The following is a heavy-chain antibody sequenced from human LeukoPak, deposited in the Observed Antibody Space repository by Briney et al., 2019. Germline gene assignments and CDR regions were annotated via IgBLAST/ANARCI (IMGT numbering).Heavy chain of an antibody. CDR1: GGSISSGDYY. CDR3: ARPYYYDSRIDP. J-gene: IGHJ5*02. Sequence: SQTLSLTCTVSGGSISSGDYYWSWIRQPPGKGLEWVAYMYYSGSTYYNPSLKSRVTMSADTSKNQLSLKLSSVTAADTAVYYCARPYYYDSRIDPWGQGILVTVSS. CDR2: MYYSGST. D-gene: IGHD3-22*01. V-gene: IGHV4-30-4*01.